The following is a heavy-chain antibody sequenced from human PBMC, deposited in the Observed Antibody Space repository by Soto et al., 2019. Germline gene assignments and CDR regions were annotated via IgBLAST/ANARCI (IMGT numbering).Heavy chain of an antibody. V-gene: IGHV3-23*01. D-gene: IGHD6-19*01. Sequence: GGSLRLSCAASGLTLSSYAMSWVRRVAGKGLERVSGMSGSGDSTYYADSVRGRFTISRDNSKNTLFLQMNSLGAEDTAVYCCAREPAVGKYYFDYWGQGVLVTVSS. CDR2: MSGSGDST. CDR3: AREPAVGKYYFDY. CDR1: GLTLSSYA. J-gene: IGHJ4*02.